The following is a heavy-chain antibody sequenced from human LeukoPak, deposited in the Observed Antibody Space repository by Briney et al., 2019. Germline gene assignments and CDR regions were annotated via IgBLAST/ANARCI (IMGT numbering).Heavy chain of an antibody. Sequence: GASVKVSCKASGGTFSSYAINWVRQATGQGLEWMGWMNPNSGNTGYAQKFQGRVAITRNTSISTAYMELSSLRSEDTAVYYCASTIAAAGNFDPWGQGTLVTVSS. J-gene: IGHJ5*02. CDR1: GGTFSSYA. D-gene: IGHD6-13*01. CDR2: MNPNSGNT. V-gene: IGHV1-8*03. CDR3: ASTIAAAGNFDP.